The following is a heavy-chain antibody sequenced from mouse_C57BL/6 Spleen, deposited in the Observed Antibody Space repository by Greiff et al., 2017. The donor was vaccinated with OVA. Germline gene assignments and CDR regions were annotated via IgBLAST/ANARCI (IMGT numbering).Heavy chain of an antibody. V-gene: IGHV1-52*01. CDR2: IDPSDSET. CDR1: GYTFTSYW. Sequence: VQLQQPGAELVRPGSSVKLSCKASGYTFTSYWMHWVKQRPIQGLEWIGNIDPSDSETHYNQKFKDKATLTVDKSSSTAYMQLSSLTSEDSAVYYCARDGSSYEPWYFDYWGQGTTLTVSS. J-gene: IGHJ2*01. CDR3: ARDGSSYEPWYFDY. D-gene: IGHD1-1*01.